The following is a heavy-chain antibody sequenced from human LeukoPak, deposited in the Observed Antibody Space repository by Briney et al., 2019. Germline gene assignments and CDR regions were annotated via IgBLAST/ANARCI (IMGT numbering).Heavy chain of an antibody. J-gene: IGHJ3*02. CDR3: ARDAHGIAEAGYDI. V-gene: IGHV4-59*02. CDR2: IYYTGST. CDR1: GGSVSSYY. D-gene: IGHD6-13*01. Sequence: PSETLSLTCTVSGGSVSSYYWSWIRQPPGKGLEGIGYIYYTGSTNYNPSLKSRVTISGDTSNNQFSLKLGSVTAADTAVYYCARDAHGIAEAGYDIWGQGTMVTVS.